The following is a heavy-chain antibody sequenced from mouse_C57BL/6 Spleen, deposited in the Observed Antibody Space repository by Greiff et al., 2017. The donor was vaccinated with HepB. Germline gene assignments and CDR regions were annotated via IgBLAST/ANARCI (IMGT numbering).Heavy chain of an antibody. V-gene: IGHV1-18*01. J-gene: IGHJ2*01. CDR2: INPNNGGT. D-gene: IGHD1-1*01. Sequence: EVKLMESGPELVKPGASVKIPCKASGYTFTDYNMDWVKQSHGKSLEWIGDINPNNGGTIYNQKFKGKATLTVDKSSSTAYMELRSLTSEDTAVYYCARGDYYGSSYAYWGQGTTLTVSS. CDR3: ARGDYYGSSYAY. CDR1: GYTFTDYN.